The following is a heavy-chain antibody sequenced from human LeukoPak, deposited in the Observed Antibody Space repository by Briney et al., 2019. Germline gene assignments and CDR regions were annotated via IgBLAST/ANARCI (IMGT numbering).Heavy chain of an antibody. CDR2: IYYSGST. V-gene: IGHV4-59*08. Sequence: SETLSLTCTVSGGSISNYYWSWIRQPPGKGLEWIGFIYYSGSTNYNPSLKSRVTISVDTSKNQFSLKLSSVTAADTAVYYCARHDWLLLFDYWGQGTLVTVSS. D-gene: IGHD3-9*01. CDR3: ARHDWLLLFDY. CDR1: GGSISNYY. J-gene: IGHJ4*02.